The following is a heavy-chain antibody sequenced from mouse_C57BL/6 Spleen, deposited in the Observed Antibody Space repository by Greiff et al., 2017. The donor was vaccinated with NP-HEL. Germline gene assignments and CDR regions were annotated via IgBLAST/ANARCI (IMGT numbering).Heavy chain of an antibody. J-gene: IGHJ3*01. D-gene: IGHD2-4*01. V-gene: IGHV1-64*01. CDR2: IHPNSGST. CDR3: AMDDYDAWFAY. CDR1: GYTFTSYW. Sequence: QVQLQQPGAELVKPGASVKLSCKASGYTFTSYWMHWVKQRPGQGLEWIGMIHPNSGSTNYNEKFKSKATLTVDKSSSTADMQLSSLTSEDSAVYYCAMDDYDAWFAYWGQGTLVTVSA.